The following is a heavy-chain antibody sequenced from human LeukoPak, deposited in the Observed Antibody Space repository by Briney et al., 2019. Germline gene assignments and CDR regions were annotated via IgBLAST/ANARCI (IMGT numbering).Heavy chain of an antibody. J-gene: IGHJ4*02. D-gene: IGHD3-16*02. CDR3: AKGSVSGSYRDY. CDR1: GYIFTGYY. Sequence: ASVKVSCKASGYIFTGYYIHWVRQAPGQGLEWMGGINPSSGGTNYAQKFQGRVTMTRDTSINTAYMELSSLRSEDTAIYYCAKGSVSGSYRDYWGQGTLVTVSS. CDR2: INPSSGGT. V-gene: IGHV1-2*02.